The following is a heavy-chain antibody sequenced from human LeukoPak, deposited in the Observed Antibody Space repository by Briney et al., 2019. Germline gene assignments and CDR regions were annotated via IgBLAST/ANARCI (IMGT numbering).Heavy chain of an antibody. CDR3: AKDGPYYYDSSGYPQLDY. J-gene: IGHJ4*02. V-gene: IGHV3-23*01. Sequence: PGGSLRLSCAASGFTFSSYAMSWVRQAPGKGLEWVSAISGSGGSTYYADSVKGRFTISRDNSKNTLYLQMNSLRAEDTAVYYCAKDGPYYYDSSGYPQLDYWGQGTLVTVSS. CDR1: GFTFSSYA. D-gene: IGHD3-22*01. CDR2: ISGSGGST.